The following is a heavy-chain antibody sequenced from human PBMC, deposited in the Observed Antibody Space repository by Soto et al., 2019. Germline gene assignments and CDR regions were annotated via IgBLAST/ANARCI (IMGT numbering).Heavy chain of an antibody. CDR1: GFTFSSYA. Sequence: PGGSLRLSCAASGFTFSSYAMSWVRQAPGKGLEWVSAISGSGGSTYYADSVKGRFTISRDNSKNTLYLQMNSLRAEDTAVYYCAKDIEWASTLGYCSSTSCPTPDYWGQGTLVTVSS. CDR3: AKDIEWASTLGYCSSTSCPTPDY. J-gene: IGHJ4*02. CDR2: ISGSGGST. D-gene: IGHD2-2*01. V-gene: IGHV3-23*01.